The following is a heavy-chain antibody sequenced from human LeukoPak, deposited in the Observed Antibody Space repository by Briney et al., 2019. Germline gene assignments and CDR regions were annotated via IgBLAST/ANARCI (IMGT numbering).Heavy chain of an antibody. V-gene: IGHV3-21*01. CDR3: AKEGPTSGYCSSTSCYTSNYGFDY. CDR1: GFTFSSYS. D-gene: IGHD2-2*02. Sequence: PGGSLRLSCAASGFTFSSYSMNWVRQAPGKGLEWVSCISSSSSYIYYADSVKGRFTISRDNAKNSLYLQMNSLRAEDTAVYYCAKEGPTSGYCSSTSCYTSNYGFDYWGQGTLVTVSS. CDR2: ISSSSSYI. J-gene: IGHJ4*02.